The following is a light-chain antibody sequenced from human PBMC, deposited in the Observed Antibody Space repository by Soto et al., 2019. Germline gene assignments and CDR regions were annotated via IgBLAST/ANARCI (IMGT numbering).Light chain of an antibody. CDR2: DAS. Sequence: EIVLTQSPATLSLSPGERATLSCRASQSVSIFLTWYQQKPGQAPRLLIYDASQRATGIPARFSGSGSGTDFTLTISSLEPEDFAVYYCHQYNSWPRGTFGPGTKVEIK. CDR1: QSVSIF. V-gene: IGKV3-11*01. CDR3: HQYNSWPRGT. J-gene: IGKJ3*01.